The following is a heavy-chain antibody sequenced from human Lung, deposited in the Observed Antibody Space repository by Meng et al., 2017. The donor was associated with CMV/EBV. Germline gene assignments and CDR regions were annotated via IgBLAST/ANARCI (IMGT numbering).Heavy chain of an antibody. CDR2: ISSSSSYI. CDR3: ARAGYSSGWYELYVDY. Sequence: GESLKISCAASGFTFSSYSMNWVRQAPGKGLEWVSSISSSSSYIYYADSVKGRFTISRDNAKNSLYLQMNSLRAEDTAVYYCARAGYSSGWYELYVDYWGQETLVXVSS. V-gene: IGHV3-21*01. D-gene: IGHD6-19*01. CDR1: GFTFSSYS. J-gene: IGHJ4*02.